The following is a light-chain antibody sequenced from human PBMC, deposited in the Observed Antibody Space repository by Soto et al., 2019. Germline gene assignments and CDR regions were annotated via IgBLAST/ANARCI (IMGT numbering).Light chain of an antibody. V-gene: IGLV1-40*01. CDR2: GNT. J-gene: IGLJ1*01. CDR3: QSYDSSLSASYV. CDR1: SSNIGAGCE. Sequence: QSVLTQPPSVSGDPGQRVTISCTGCSSNIGAGCEVHWYQHLPGKAPKLLIYGNTNRPSGVPDRFSGSKSGTSASLAITGLQAEDEADYYCQSYDSSLSASYVFGGGTKVTVL.